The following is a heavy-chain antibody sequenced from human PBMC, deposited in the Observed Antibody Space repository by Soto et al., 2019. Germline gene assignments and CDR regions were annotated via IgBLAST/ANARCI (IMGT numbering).Heavy chain of an antibody. CDR2: ISGSAGST. D-gene: IGHD6-13*01. CDR3: AKEEGSTWYPTDY. V-gene: IGHV3-23*01. CDR1: GFTFFNYA. J-gene: IGHJ4*02. Sequence: PGGSLRLSCEASGFTFFNYAMSWVRQPPGKGLEWVSVISGSAGSTFYADAVKGRFTISRDNSKKMLYLQMSSLRVEDTAVYYCAKEEGSTWYPTDYWGQGTLVTVSS.